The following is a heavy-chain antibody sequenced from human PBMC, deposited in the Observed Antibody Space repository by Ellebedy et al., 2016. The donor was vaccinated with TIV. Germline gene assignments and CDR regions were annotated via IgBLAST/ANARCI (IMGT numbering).Heavy chain of an antibody. Sequence: GESLKISCGASGFSFSSYWMTWVRQAPGKGLEWVANINQGGSERHYVDSVKGRFTISRDNAKNSLYLEMNSLRAEDTAVYYCATDGSYGDYLSPAHAFEIWGQGTVVAVSS. J-gene: IGHJ3*02. CDR2: INQGGSER. CDR3: ATDGSYGDYLSPAHAFEI. D-gene: IGHD4-17*01. CDR1: GFSFSSYW. V-gene: IGHV3-7*01.